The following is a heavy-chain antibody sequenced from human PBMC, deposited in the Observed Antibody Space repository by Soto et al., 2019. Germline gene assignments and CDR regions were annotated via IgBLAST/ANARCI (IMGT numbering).Heavy chain of an antibody. CDR1: GYTFTSYH. Sequence: QVQLVQSGAEVKKPGASVKVSCKTSGYTFTSYHISWVRQAPGQGLEWMGWISAYNTNTNYAQKFQGRVTMTTDTLTRTAYLELRSLSSDDTAVYSCARDPPPTDYWGQGTLVTVSS. CDR2: ISAYNTNT. V-gene: IGHV1-18*01. J-gene: IGHJ4*02. CDR3: ARDPPPTDY.